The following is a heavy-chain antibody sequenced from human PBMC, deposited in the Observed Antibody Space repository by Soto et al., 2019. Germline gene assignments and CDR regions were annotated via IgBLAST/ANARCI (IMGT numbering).Heavy chain of an antibody. CDR3: AKETNNWQWRPRY. CDR1: GFTFSSYG. J-gene: IGHJ4*02. V-gene: IGHV3-30*18. Sequence: GGSLRLSCAASGFTFSSYGMHWVRQAPGKGLEWVAVISYDGSNKYYADSVKGRFTISRDNSKNTLYLQMNSLRAEDTAVYYCAKETNNWQWRPRYWGQGTLVTVSS. CDR2: ISYDGSNK. D-gene: IGHD1-20*01.